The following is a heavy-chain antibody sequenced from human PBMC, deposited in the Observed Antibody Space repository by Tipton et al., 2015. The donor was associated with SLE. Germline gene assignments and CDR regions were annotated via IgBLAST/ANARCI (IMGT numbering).Heavy chain of an antibody. CDR3: ARHAYYYGSGSLNWFDP. J-gene: IGHJ5*02. Sequence: TLSLTCTVSGGSISSYYWSWIRQPAGKGLEWIGRIYTSGSTNYNPSLKSRVTISVDTSKNQFSLKLSSVTAADTAVYYCARHAYYYGSGSLNWFDPWGQGTLVTVSS. D-gene: IGHD3-10*01. CDR1: GGSISSYY. CDR2: IYTSGST. V-gene: IGHV4-4*07.